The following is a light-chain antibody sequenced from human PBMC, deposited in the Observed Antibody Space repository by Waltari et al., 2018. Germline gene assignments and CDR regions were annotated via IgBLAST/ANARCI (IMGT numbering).Light chain of an antibody. CDR1: SLRVYN. J-gene: IGLJ1*01. V-gene: IGLV3-19*01. CDR2: AKN. CDR3: ASRDTNGKRYV. Sequence: SSELTQDPAVSVALVQTVRLTCQGDSLRVYNTGWFQQKPGQAPVLVIYAKNKRPSGVPDRFSGSTSGNTASLTITGAQADDEAVYFCASRDTNGKRYVFGTGTKVTVL.